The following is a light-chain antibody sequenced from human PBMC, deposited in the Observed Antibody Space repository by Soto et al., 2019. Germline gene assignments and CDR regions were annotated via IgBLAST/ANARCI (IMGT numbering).Light chain of an antibody. V-gene: IGKV3-20*01. CDR2: GAS. CDR1: QSVSSTY. J-gene: IGKJ1*01. CDR3: HQYSSSTKT. Sequence: EIVLTQSPGTLSLSPGERATLSCRASQSVSSTYLAWYQQRPGQAPWLLIYGASSRATGIPDRFSGSGSGTDFTLTISRLEPEDFAVYYCHQYSSSTKTFGQGTKVEIK.